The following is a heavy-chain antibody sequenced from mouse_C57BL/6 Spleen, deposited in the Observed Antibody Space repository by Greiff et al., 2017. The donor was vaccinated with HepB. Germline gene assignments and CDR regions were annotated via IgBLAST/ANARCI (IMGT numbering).Heavy chain of an antibody. D-gene: IGHD2-3*01. J-gene: IGHJ1*03. CDR3: ARERDGSYWYFDV. Sequence: VQGVESGAELVRPGTSVKMSCKASGYTFTNYWIGWAKQRPGHGLEWIGDIYPGGGYTNYNEKFKGKATLTADKSSSTAYMQFSSLTSEDSAIYYCARERDGSYWYFDVWGTGTTVTVSS. CDR2: IYPGGGYT. CDR1: GYTFTNYW. V-gene: IGHV1-63*01.